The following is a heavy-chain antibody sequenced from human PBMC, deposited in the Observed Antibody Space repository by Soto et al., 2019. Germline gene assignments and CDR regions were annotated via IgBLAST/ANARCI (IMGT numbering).Heavy chain of an antibody. J-gene: IGHJ4*02. CDR2: LSGSGPTS. D-gene: IGHD6-19*01. CDR3: ARILARGCNFSPAPLDH. Sequence: GGSLRLSCVASGFTFSDYAMSWVRQAPGKGLEWVSGLSGSGPTSFYADSVQGRFTISRDNSKNSLSLQMDSLRIEDTAIYYRARILARGCNFSPAPLDHWGKGMLVTVSS. V-gene: IGHV3-23*01. CDR1: GFTFSDYA.